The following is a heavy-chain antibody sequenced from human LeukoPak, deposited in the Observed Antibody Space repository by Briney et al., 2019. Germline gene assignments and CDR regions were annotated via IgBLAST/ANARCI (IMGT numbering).Heavy chain of an antibody. CDR1: GFAFSAYG. CDR2: ISSSGSTI. CDR3: ALLGVNYYMDV. V-gene: IGHV3-48*04. D-gene: IGHD2-8*01. J-gene: IGHJ6*03. Sequence: PGGSLRLSCAASGFAFSAYGMHWVRQAPGKGLEWVSYISSSGSTIYYADSVKGRFTISRDNAKNSLYLQMNSLRAEDTAVYYCALLGVNYYMDVWGKGTTVTVSS.